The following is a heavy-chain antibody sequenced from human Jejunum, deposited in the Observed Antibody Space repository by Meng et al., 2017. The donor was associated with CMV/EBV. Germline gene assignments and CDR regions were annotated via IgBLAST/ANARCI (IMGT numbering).Heavy chain of an antibody. Sequence: QVQLQESGPGLVKPSEPLFLTCTVSGDFLNNSYWSWIRQPPGKGLQWIGRISTSGSDNYNPSLKSRVTMSVDTSKKQFSLKLSSVTAADTAVYYCARSGLRGIYVDYWGQGILVTVSS. CDR1: GDFLNNSY. D-gene: IGHD3-16*01. CDR2: ISTSGSD. CDR3: ARSGLRGIYVDY. J-gene: IGHJ4*02. V-gene: IGHV4-4*07.